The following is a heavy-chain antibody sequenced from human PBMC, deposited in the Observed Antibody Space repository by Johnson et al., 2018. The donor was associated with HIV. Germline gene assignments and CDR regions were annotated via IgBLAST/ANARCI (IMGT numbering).Heavy chain of an antibody. CDR2: INWNGGNT. CDR3: ARPLLLWFGETYDAFDI. V-gene: IGHV3-20*04. J-gene: IGHJ3*02. D-gene: IGHD3-10*01. CDR1: GFTFDDYG. Sequence: MLLVESGGGVVRPGGSLRLSCAASGFTFDDYGMSWVRQVPGKGLEWVSGINWNGGNTGYVDSVKGRFTISRDNAKNSLYLKMNSLRAEDTAVYYCARPLLLWFGETYDAFDIWGQGTMVTVSS.